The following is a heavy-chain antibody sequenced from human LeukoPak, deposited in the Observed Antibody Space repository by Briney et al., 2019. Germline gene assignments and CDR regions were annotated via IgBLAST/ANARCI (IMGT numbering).Heavy chain of an antibody. CDR3: AKDGGGWYTSGWYYFDY. CDR1: GFTFNNYA. CDR2: ISGSGSAT. Sequence: PGGSLRLSCAASGFTFNNYAMSWVRQAPGKGLEWVSSISGSGSATYYADSVKGRFTISRDNSKNTLCLQMNSLRAEDTAVYYCAKDGGGWYTSGWYYFDYWGQGTLVTVSS. J-gene: IGHJ4*02. D-gene: IGHD6-19*01. V-gene: IGHV3-23*01.